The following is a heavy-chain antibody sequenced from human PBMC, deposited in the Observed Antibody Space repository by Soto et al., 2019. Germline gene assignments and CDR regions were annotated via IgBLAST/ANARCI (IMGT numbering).Heavy chain of an antibody. D-gene: IGHD6-13*01. CDR1: GGSISSYY. CDR3: AREGYRSSWYAWGAFDI. CDR2: IYYSGST. V-gene: IGHV4-59*12. J-gene: IGHJ3*02. Sequence: QVQLQESGPGLVKPSETLSLTCTVSGGSISSYYWSWIRQPPGKGLEWIGYIYYSGSTNYNPSLKTRVAISVVTSKNQSPLTRSSVTAAYAAVYYCAREGYRSSWYAWGAFDICGQGTMVTVSS.